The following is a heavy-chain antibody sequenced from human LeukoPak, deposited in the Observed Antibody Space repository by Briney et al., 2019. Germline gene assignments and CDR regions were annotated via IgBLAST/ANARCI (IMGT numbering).Heavy chain of an antibody. V-gene: IGHV1-69*05. D-gene: IGHD5-24*01. CDR1: GGTFSSYA. CDR3: ARGSKMATITDYYYYMDV. CDR2: IIPIFGTA. Sequence: SVKVSCKASGGTFSSYAISWVRQAPGQGLEWMGGIIPIFGTANYAQKFQGRVTITTDESTSTAYMELSSLRSEDTAVYYCARGSKMATITDYYYYMDVWGKGTTVTVSS. J-gene: IGHJ6*03.